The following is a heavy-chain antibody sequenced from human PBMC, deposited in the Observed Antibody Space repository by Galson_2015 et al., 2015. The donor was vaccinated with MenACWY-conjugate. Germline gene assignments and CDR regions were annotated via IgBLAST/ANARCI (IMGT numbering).Heavy chain of an antibody. J-gene: IGHJ6*03. CDR3: ARVGTPHYYYYMDV. D-gene: IGHD1-26*01. Sequence: SETLSLTCTVSGGSISSYYWSWIRQPPGKGLELIGYIYYSGSTNYNPSLKSRVTISVDTSKNQFSLKLSSVTAADTAVYYCARVGTPHYYYYMDVWGKGTTVTVSS. V-gene: IGHV4-59*01. CDR1: GGSISSYY. CDR2: IYYSGST.